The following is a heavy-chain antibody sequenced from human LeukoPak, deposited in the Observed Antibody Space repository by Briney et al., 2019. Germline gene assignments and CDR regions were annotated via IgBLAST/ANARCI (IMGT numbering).Heavy chain of an antibody. CDR3: AGSGSYTEYFQL. Sequence: SETLSLTCTVSGGSIRSYYWSWIRQPAGKGLDWIGRIYTSGSTNYNPSLKSRVTMSVDTSKNQFSLKLSSVTAADTAVYYCAGSGSYTEYFQLWGQGTLVTVSS. CDR1: GGSIRSYY. V-gene: IGHV4-4*07. J-gene: IGHJ1*01. CDR2: IYTSGST. D-gene: IGHD1-26*01.